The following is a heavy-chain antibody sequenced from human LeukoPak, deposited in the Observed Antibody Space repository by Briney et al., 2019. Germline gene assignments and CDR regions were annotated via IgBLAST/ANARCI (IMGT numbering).Heavy chain of an antibody. CDR3: ARDSYYYGSGSYYNFDY. D-gene: IGHD3-10*01. CDR1: GGSISSSSYY. J-gene: IGHJ4*02. CDR2: IYYSGST. Sequence: PSETLSLTCTVSGGSISSSSYYWGWIRQPPGKGLEWIGSIYYSGSTNYNPSLKSRVTMSVDTSKNQFSLKLSSVTAADTAVYYCARDSYYYGSGSYYNFDYWGQGTLVTVSS. V-gene: IGHV4-39*07.